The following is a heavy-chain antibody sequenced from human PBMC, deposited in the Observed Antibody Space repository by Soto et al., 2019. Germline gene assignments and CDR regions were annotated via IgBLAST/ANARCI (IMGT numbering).Heavy chain of an antibody. J-gene: IGHJ4*02. CDR3: ARVGDVDTAMVRPPLGAYYGDSGGFDY. Sequence: QVQLVQSGAEVKKPGSSVKVSCKASGGTFSSYAISWVRQAPGQGLEWMGGIIPIFGTANYAQKFQGRVTITADESTSTAYMELSSLRSEDTAVYYCARVGDVDTAMVRPPLGAYYGDSGGFDYWGQGTLVTVSS. D-gene: IGHD5-18*01. CDR1: GGTFSSYA. V-gene: IGHV1-69*01. CDR2: IIPIFGTA.